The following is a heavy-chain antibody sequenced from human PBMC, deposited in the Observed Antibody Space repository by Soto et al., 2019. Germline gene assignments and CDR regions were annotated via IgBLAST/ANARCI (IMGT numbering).Heavy chain of an antibody. CDR3: ARAYCSSTSCPGAFDI. CDR2: IYYSGST. J-gene: IGHJ3*02. D-gene: IGHD2-2*01. V-gene: IGHV4-31*03. Sequence: SETLSLTCTVSGGSISSGGYYWSWIRQHPGKGLEWIGYIYYSGSTYYNPSLKSRVTISVDTSKNQFSLKLSSVTAADTAVYYCARAYCSSTSCPGAFDIWGQGTMVTVSS. CDR1: GGSISSGGYY.